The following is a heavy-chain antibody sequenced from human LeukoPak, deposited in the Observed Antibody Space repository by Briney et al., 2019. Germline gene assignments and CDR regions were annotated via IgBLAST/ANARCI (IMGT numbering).Heavy chain of an antibody. J-gene: IGHJ4*02. V-gene: IGHV1-2*02. CDR2: INPNSGGT. D-gene: IGHD3-3*02. Sequence: APVKVSCKASGYTFTGYYMHWVRQAPGQGLEWMGWINPNSGGTNYAQKFQGRVTMTRDTSLNTAYMELSRLRSDDTAVYFCARRPINCIIANCYVDYWGQGTLVTVSS. CDR1: GYTFTGYY. CDR3: ARRPINCIIANCYVDY.